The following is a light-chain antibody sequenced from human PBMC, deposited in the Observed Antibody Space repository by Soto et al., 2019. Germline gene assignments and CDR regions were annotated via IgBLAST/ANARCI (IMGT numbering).Light chain of an antibody. CDR2: SNN. V-gene: IGLV1-44*01. CDR1: NSNIGTAS. J-gene: IGLJ1*01. Sequence: QLVLTQSPSASGTPGQRVTISCSGSNSNIGTASVNWYQHLPGMAPKRLIYSNNQRSSGVPDRFSGSKSGTSASLAISGLQSEDEADYYCAAWDDSLQGYVFGTGTKLTVL. CDR3: AAWDDSLQGYV.